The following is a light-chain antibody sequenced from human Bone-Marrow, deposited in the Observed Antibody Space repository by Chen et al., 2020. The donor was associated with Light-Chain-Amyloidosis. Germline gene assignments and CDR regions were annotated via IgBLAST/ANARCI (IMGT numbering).Light chain of an antibody. Sequence: SYELTQPPSVSVSPGQTARITCSGDDLPTKYAYCYQQKPGQAPVLVIHRDTERPSGISERFSGSSSGTTATVTVSGVQAEEEADYHCQSADSSGTYEVIFGGGTKLTV. CDR2: RDT. J-gene: IGLJ2*01. CDR3: QSADSSGTYEVI. V-gene: IGLV3-25*02. CDR1: DLPTKY.